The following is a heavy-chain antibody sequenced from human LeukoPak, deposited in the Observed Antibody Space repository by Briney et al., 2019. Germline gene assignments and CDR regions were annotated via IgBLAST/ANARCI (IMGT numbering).Heavy chain of an antibody. CDR2: IYYSGST. D-gene: IGHD3-22*01. CDR1: GVSISSYY. J-gene: IGHJ1*01. Sequence: PSETLSLTCTVSGVSISSYYWSWIRQPPGKGLEWIGYIYYSGSTNYNPSLKSRVTISVDTSKNQFSLKLSSVTAADTAVYYCARGNYYDSSGYYVTEYFQHWGQGTLVTVSS. CDR3: ARGNYYDSSGYYVTEYFQH. V-gene: IGHV4-59*01.